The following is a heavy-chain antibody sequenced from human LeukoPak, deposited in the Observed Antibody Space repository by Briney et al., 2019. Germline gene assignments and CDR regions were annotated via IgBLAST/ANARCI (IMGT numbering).Heavy chain of an antibody. CDR1: GVSISSHY. Sequence: PETLSLTCTVSGVSISSHYWSWIRQSPGKGLEWIGNIYYTGSTNYNPSLKSRVAISIDTSKNQFSLTLSSVTAADAAVYYCASAGNPHYFDFWGQGPLVTVSS. CDR2: IYYTGST. CDR3: ASAGNPHYFDF. J-gene: IGHJ4*02. V-gene: IGHV4-59*11.